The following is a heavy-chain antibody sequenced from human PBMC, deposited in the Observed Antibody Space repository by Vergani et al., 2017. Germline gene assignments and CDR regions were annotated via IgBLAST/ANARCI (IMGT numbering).Heavy chain of an antibody. CDR3: ARVVVPSFNYMDV. CDR1: GYSFINYG. D-gene: IGHD2-2*01. J-gene: IGHJ6*03. Sequence: VQSGDEVKKPGASVKVSCKTSGYSFINYGISWVRQAPGQGLEWMGGIIPIFGTANYAQKFQGRVTITADESTSTAYMELSSLRSEDTAVYYCARVVVPSFNYMDVWGKGTTVTVSS. V-gene: IGHV1-69*13. CDR2: IIPIFGTA.